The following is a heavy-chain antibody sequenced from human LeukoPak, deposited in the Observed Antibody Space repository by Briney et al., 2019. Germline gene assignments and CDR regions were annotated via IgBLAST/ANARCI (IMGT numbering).Heavy chain of an antibody. V-gene: IGHV3-48*01. D-gene: IGHD2-2*02. CDR3: AKSNFFCTSATCYTWAFDY. Sequence: PGGSLRLSCAASGFTFSSYSMNWVRQAPGKGLEWVSYISSSSSTIYYADSVKGRFTISRDNAKNSLYLQMNSLRAEDTAIYYCAKSNFFCTSATCYTWAFDYWGQGTLVTVSS. J-gene: IGHJ4*02. CDR1: GFTFSSYS. CDR2: ISSSSSTI.